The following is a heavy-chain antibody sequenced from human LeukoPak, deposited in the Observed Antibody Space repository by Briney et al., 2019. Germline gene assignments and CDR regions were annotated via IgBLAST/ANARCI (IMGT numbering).Heavy chain of an antibody. Sequence: ASVKVSCKASGYTFTSYAMNWVRQAPGQGLEWMGWISAYNGNTNYAQKLQGRVTMTTDTSTSTAYMELRSLRSDDTAVYYCARRVAAAWVDYWGQGTLVTVSS. CDR2: ISAYNGNT. CDR3: ARRVAAAWVDY. D-gene: IGHD6-13*01. J-gene: IGHJ4*02. CDR1: GYTFTSYA. V-gene: IGHV1-18*01.